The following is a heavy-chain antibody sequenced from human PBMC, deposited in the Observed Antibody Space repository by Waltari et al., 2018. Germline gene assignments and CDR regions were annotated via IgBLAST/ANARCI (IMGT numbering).Heavy chain of an antibody. CDR3: AGSTSPLGYYYYGMNV. Sequence: QVQLVQSGAEAKKPGASVKVSCKASAYRFPNNGVSWVRQAPGQGLEWMGWISGYNGNTKYAQKLQGRGTMTTDTSTSTAYMELRSLRSDDAAVYYCAGSTSPLGYYYYGMNVWGQGTTVTVSS. J-gene: IGHJ6*02. CDR1: AYRFPNNG. CDR2: ISGYNGNT. V-gene: IGHV1-18*04. D-gene: IGHD1-26*01.